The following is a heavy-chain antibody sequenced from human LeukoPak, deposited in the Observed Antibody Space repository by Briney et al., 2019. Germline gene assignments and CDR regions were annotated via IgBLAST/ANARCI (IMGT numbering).Heavy chain of an antibody. J-gene: IGHJ3*02. D-gene: IGHD2-2*01. CDR2: IIPIFGTA. CDR1: GCTFSSYA. V-gene: IGHV1-69*06. CDR3: ARRGPQFEYCSSTSCYGAFDI. Sequence: SVKVSCKASGCTFSSYAISWVRQAPGQGLEWMGGIIPIFGTANCAQKFQGRVTITADKSTSTAYMELSSLRSEDTAVYYCARRGPQFEYCSSTSCYGAFDIWGQGTMVTVSS.